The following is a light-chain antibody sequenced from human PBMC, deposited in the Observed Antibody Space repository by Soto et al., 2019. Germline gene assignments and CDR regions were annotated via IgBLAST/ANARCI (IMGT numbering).Light chain of an antibody. Sequence: DIVLTQSPGTLSLSPGERATLSCRASQDVLNNYLAWFQQKPGQAPRLLISAISTRASGIPDRFSGSGSGTHFNLTISRLEPEDFAVYYCQQYNFWPLTFGGGTKVDIK. CDR1: QDVLNNY. CDR3: QQYNFWPLT. V-gene: IGKV3-20*01. J-gene: IGKJ4*01. CDR2: AIS.